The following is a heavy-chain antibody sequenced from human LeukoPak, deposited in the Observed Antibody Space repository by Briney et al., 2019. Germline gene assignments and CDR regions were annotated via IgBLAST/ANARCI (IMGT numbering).Heavy chain of an antibody. CDR3: AKEESGSIAARPVLF. V-gene: IGHV3-23*01. Sequence: GGSLRLSCAASGFTFSSYAMSWVRQAPGKGLEWVSAISGSGGSTYYADSAKGRFTISRDNSKNTLYLQMNSLRAEDTAVYYCAKEESGSIAARPVLFWGQGTLVTVSS. D-gene: IGHD6-6*01. CDR2: ISGSGGST. CDR1: GFTFSSYA. J-gene: IGHJ4*02.